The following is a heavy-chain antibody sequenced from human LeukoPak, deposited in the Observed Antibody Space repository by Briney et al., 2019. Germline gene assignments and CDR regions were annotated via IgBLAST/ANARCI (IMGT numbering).Heavy chain of an antibody. CDR1: GGSFSGYY. Sequence: SETLSLTCAVYGGSFSGYYWSWIRQPPGKGLEWIGEINHSGSTNCNPSLKSRVTISVDTSKNQFSLKLSSVTAADTAVYYCARDRRYCSGGSCYRLYGMDVWGQGTTVTVSS. CDR3: ARDRRYCSGGSCYRLYGMDV. J-gene: IGHJ6*02. CDR2: INHSGST. V-gene: IGHV4-34*01. D-gene: IGHD2-15*01.